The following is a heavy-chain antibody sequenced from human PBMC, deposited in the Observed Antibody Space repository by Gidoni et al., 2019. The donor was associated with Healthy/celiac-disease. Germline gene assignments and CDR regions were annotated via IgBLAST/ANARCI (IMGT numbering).Heavy chain of an antibody. CDR3: ARDRGDSSGWYDAFDI. Sequence: QVQLVESGGGVVQPGRSLRLSCAASGFTFSYYGMHWVRQAPGKGLEWVAVIWFDGSNKFYADSVKGRFTISRDNSKNTLYVQMNSLRVEDTAVYYCARDRGDSSGWYDAFDIWGQGTMVTVSS. D-gene: IGHD6-19*01. CDR1: GFTFSYYG. V-gene: IGHV3-33*01. CDR2: IWFDGSNK. J-gene: IGHJ3*02.